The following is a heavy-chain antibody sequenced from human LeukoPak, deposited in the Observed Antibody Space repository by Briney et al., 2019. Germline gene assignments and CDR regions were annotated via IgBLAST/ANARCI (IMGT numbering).Heavy chain of an antibody. Sequence: GGSLRLYCAASGFTFSSYSMNWVRQAPGKGLEWVSSISSSSSYIYYADSVKGRFTISRDNAKNSLYLQMNSLRAEDTAVYYCARGIAGIAAAGAHFDYWGQGTLVTVSS. V-gene: IGHV3-21*01. CDR2: ISSSSSYI. CDR1: GFTFSSYS. J-gene: IGHJ4*02. CDR3: ARGIAGIAAAGAHFDY. D-gene: IGHD6-13*01.